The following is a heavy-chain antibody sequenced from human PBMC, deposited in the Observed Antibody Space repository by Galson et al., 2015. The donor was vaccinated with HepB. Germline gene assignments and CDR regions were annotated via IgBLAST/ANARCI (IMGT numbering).Heavy chain of an antibody. D-gene: IGHD6-19*01. CDR2: ISYEGSNR. V-gene: IGHV3-30*04. Sequence: SLRLSCAASGFTFSNYAMYWVRQAPGKGLEWVAVISYEGSNRYHGDSVKGRFTISRDNSKNTLYLQMNSLRVEDTAVYYCGRGGLRAVAGTKGDYWGRGTLVTVSS. CDR1: GFTFSNYA. CDR3: GRGGLRAVAGTKGDY. J-gene: IGHJ4*02.